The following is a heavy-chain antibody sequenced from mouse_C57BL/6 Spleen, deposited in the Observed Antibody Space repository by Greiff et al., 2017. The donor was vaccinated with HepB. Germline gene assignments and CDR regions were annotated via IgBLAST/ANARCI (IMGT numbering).Heavy chain of an antibody. CDR3: ARLTGDYFDY. D-gene: IGHD4-1*01. Sequence: VKLQQPGAELVRPGSSVKLSCKASGYTFTSYWMHWVKQRPIQGLEWIGNIDPSDSETHYNQKFKDKATLTVDKSSSTAYMQLSSLTSEDSAVYYCARLTGDYFDYWGQGTTLTVSS. V-gene: IGHV1-52*01. J-gene: IGHJ2*01. CDR2: IDPSDSET. CDR1: GYTFTSYW.